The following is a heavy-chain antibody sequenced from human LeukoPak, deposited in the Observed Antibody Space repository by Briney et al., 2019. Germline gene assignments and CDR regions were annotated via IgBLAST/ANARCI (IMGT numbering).Heavy chain of an antibody. CDR1: GGTFSSYA. J-gene: IGHJ6*02. CDR3: ATEYYDILTGYQEVDYYYYGMDV. CDR2: IIPILGIA. D-gene: IGHD3-9*01. Sequence: SVKVSCKASGGTFSSYAISWVRQAPGQGLEWVGRIIPILGIANYAQKFQGRVTITADKSTSTAYMELSSLRSEDTAVYYCATEYYDILTGYQEVDYYYYGMDVWGQGTTVTVSS. V-gene: IGHV1-69*04.